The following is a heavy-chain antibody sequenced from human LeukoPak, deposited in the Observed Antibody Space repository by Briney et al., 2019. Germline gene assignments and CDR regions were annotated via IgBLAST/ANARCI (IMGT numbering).Heavy chain of an antibody. Sequence: SETLSLTCAVYGGSFSGYYWGWIRQPPGKGLEWIGEINHSGSTNYNPSLKSRVTISVDTSKNQFSLKLSSVTAADTAVYYCARGLPLRFLEWLSEYNWFDPWGQGTLVTVSS. CDR1: GGSFSGYY. CDR3: ARGLPLRFLEWLSEYNWFDP. D-gene: IGHD3-3*01. CDR2: INHSGST. V-gene: IGHV4-34*01. J-gene: IGHJ5*02.